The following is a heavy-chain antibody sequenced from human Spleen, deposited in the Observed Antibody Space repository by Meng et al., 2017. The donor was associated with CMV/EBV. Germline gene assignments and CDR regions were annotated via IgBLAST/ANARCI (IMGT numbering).Heavy chain of an antibody. D-gene: IGHD5-24*01. J-gene: IGHJ4*02. Sequence: QITLKESGHTRVEPKQTITPTCTFPGSSLSTSGLGVGWTRQPPGKALEWLALIYWDGDQRYSPSLKSRLTISKDTSKNQVVLTMTNMDLVDTATYYCAHHRDAYNGYFDYWGPGTLVTVSS. CDR2: IYWDGDQ. CDR3: AHHRDAYNGYFDY. CDR1: GSSLSTSGLG. V-gene: IGHV2-5*02.